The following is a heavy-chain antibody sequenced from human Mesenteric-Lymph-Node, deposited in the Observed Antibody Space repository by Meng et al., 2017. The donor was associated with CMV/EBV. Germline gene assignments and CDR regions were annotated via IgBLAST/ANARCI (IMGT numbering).Heavy chain of an antibody. J-gene: IGHJ4*02. V-gene: IGHV4-34*01. Sequence: SETLSLTCAVYGGSFSGYYWSWIRQPPGKGLEWIGEINHSGSTNYNPSLKSRVTISVDTSKNQSSLKLSSVTAADTAVYYCARASRRYYDFWSGYYSLGYWGQGTLVTVSS. CDR1: GGSFSGYY. CDR3: ARASRRYYDFWSGYYSLGY. D-gene: IGHD3-3*01. CDR2: INHSGST.